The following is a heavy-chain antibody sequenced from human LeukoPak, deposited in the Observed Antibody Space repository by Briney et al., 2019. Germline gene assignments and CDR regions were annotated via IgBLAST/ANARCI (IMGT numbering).Heavy chain of an antibody. CDR1: GGSISSYY. J-gene: IGHJ4*02. V-gene: IGHV4-59*12. Sequence: SETLSLTCTVSGGSISSYYWSWIRQPPGKGLEWIGYIYSSGSTNYNPSLKSRVTISVDTSKNQFSLKLSSVTAADTAVYYCARDHPGVVPAAVSDYWGQGTLVTVSS. CDR2: IYSSGST. D-gene: IGHD2-2*01. CDR3: ARDHPGVVPAAVSDY.